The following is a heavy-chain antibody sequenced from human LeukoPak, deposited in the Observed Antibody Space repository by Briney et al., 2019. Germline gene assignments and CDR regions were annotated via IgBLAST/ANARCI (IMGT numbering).Heavy chain of an antibody. Sequence: GGSLRLSCGVSGITLSNYAMSWVRQAPGKGLEWVANIKQDGSEKYYVDSVKGRFTISRDNAKNSLYLQMNSLRAEDTAVYYCARVAGPYYFDYWGQETLVTVSS. J-gene: IGHJ4*02. CDR2: IKQDGSEK. CDR3: ARVAGPYYFDY. V-gene: IGHV3-7*01. CDR1: GITLSNYA.